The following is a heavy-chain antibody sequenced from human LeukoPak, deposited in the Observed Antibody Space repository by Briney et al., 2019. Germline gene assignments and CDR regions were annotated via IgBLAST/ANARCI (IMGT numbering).Heavy chain of an antibody. CDR1: GFIVSSNS. Sequence: GGSLRLSCAASGFIVSSNSTSWVRQAPGKGLEWVSVIYSGGSTYYADSVKGRFTISRDNSKNTLYLEMNSLRAEDTAVYYCARVTVVSDAFDIWGRGTMVTVSS. CDR2: IYSGGST. V-gene: IGHV3-53*01. J-gene: IGHJ3*02. D-gene: IGHD2-15*01. CDR3: ARVTVVSDAFDI.